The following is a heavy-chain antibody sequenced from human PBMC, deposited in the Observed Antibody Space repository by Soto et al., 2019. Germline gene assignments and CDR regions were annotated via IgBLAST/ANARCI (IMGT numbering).Heavy chain of an antibody. CDR1: GFTFSSYS. CDR3: ARGHWWDVGGVAANDAFDI. Sequence: GGSLRLSCAASGFTFSSYSMNWVRQAPGKGLEWVSSISSSSSYIYYADSVKGRFTISRDNAKNSLYLQMNSLRAEDTAVYYCARGHWWDVGGVAANDAFDIWGQGTMVTVSS. V-gene: IGHV3-21*01. J-gene: IGHJ3*02. CDR2: ISSSSSYI. D-gene: IGHD2-15*01.